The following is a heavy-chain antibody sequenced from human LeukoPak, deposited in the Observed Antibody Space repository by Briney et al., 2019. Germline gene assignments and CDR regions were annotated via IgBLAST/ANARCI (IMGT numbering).Heavy chain of an antibody. D-gene: IGHD6-19*01. CDR2: IHHSGSRFETGST. J-gene: IGHJ1*01. Sequence: SETLSLTCSVSGFFIANNNYWGWIRQSPGKGLEWMGSIHHSGSRFETGSTHYNPSFRGRISVSAEPSKNQFSLTLRSVTAADTGVYFCARNASSGFFNDWSQGTLVTASS. CDR1: GFFIANNNY. V-gene: IGHV4-38-2*02. CDR3: ARNASSGFFND.